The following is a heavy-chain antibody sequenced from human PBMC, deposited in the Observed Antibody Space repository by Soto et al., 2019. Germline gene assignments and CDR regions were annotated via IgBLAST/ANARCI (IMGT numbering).Heavy chain of an antibody. Sequence: PGGSLRLSCASSGFTFSSYAMSWVRQAPGKGLEWVSAISGSGGSTYYADSVKGRFTISRDNSKNTLYLQMNSLRAEDTAVYYCAKVNLVHLWGFDAGGQGTLVTVAS. V-gene: IGHV3-23*01. D-gene: IGHD3-3*02. CDR3: AKVNLVHLWGFDA. CDR2: ISGSGGST. CDR1: GFTFSSYA. J-gene: IGHJ5*02.